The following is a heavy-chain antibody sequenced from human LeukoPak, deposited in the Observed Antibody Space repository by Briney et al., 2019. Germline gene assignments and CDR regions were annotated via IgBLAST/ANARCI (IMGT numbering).Heavy chain of an antibody. CDR2: IRYDGSNK. CDR1: GFTFSSYA. V-gene: IGHV3-30*02. D-gene: IGHD2-15*01. CDR3: AKGIGYCSGGSCYDY. J-gene: IGHJ4*02. Sequence: QPGGSLRLSCAASGFTFSSYAMSWVRQAPGKGLEWVAFIRYDGSNKYYADSVKGRFTISRDNSKNTLYLQMNSLRAEDTAVYYCAKGIGYCSGGSCYDYWGQGTLVTVSS.